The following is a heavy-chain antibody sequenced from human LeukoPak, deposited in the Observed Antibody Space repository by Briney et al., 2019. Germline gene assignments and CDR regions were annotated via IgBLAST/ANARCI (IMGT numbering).Heavy chain of an antibody. CDR1: GDSISSRTYY. D-gene: IGHD6-6*01. V-gene: IGHV4-31*03. J-gene: IGHJ5*02. CDR2: IWNSGST. Sequence: SETLSLTCSVSGDSISSRTYYWTWIRQYPEKGLEWIGYIWNSGSTNYNPSLKSRVTVSVDTSKNQFSLTLTSATAADTALYYCAADVSSTFPNWIDPWGQGIPVIVSS. CDR3: AADVSSTFPNWIDP.